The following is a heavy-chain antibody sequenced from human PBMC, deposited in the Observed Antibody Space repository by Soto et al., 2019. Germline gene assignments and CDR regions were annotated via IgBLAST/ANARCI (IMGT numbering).Heavy chain of an antibody. J-gene: IGHJ6*02. Sequence: GGSLRLSCAASGFTFSTYSMNWVRQAPGKGLEWVSSISSGSTYIYYADSLKGRFTISRDNAKSSLYLQMNSLRAEDTALYYCVRWGSGSSWYNGMDVWGQGTTVTVSS. CDR2: ISSGSTYI. CDR3: VRWGSGSSWYNGMDV. CDR1: GFTFSTYS. D-gene: IGHD6-13*01. V-gene: IGHV3-21*01.